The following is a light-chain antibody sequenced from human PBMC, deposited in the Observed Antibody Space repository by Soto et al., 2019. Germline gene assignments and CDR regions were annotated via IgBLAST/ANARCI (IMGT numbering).Light chain of an antibody. V-gene: IGKV3-20*01. CDR2: GAS. Sequence: MVMTQSPATLSVSPGERATLSCRASQSVSSSYLAWYQQKPGQAPRLLIYGASSRATGIPDRFSGSGSGTDFTLTISRLEPEDFAVYYCQQYGSSPWTFGQGTKVEIK. J-gene: IGKJ1*01. CDR1: QSVSSSY. CDR3: QQYGSSPWT.